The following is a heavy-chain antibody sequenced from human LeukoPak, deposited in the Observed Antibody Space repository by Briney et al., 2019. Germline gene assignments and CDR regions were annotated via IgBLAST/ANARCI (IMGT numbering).Heavy chain of an antibody. V-gene: IGHV5-51*01. CDR1: GYSFTSYW. Sequence: GESLKISCKGSGYSFTSYWIGWVRQMPGKGLEWMGIIYPGGSDTRYSPSFQGQVTISADKSISTAYLQWSSLKASDTAMYYCARRITMVRGVMSWFDPWGQGTLVTVSS. J-gene: IGHJ5*02. D-gene: IGHD3-10*01. CDR3: ARRITMVRGVMSWFDP. CDR2: IYPGGSDT.